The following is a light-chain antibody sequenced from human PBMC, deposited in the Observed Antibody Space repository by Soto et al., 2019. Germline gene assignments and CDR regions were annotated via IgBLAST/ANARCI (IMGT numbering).Light chain of an antibody. CDR3: CSYAGTTTYV. Sequence: QSALTQPASVSGSPGQSITISCTGTRSDVGSYNIVSWYQQHPGKAPKLMIYEVSERPSGVSNRFSGSKSGNTASLTISGLQAEDEADYYCCSYAGTTTYVFGTGTKLTVL. J-gene: IGLJ1*01. V-gene: IGLV2-23*02. CDR2: EVS. CDR1: RSDVGSYNI.